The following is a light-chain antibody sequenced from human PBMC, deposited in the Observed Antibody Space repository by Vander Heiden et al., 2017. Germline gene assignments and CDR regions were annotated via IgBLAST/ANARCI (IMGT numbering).Light chain of an antibody. Sequence: QSVLTQPPSVSGAPGQRVTISCTGSSPNIGAGLDLHWYRHLPGTAPKLLIYGNFKRPSGVPDRFSGSKSGTSASLAVTGLQAEDEADYYCQSYDNSLKSVVFGGGTKLTVL. V-gene: IGLV1-40*01. CDR3: QSYDNSLKSVV. CDR1: SPNIGAGLD. J-gene: IGLJ2*01. CDR2: GNF.